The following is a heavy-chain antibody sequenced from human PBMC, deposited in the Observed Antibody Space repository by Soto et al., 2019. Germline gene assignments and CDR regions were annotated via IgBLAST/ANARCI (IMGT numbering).Heavy chain of an antibody. Sequence: QVQLVESGGGVVQPGRSLRLSCAASGFTFSSYGMHWVRQAPGKGLEWVAVIWYDGSNKYYADSVKGRFTISRDNSKNTLYLQMNSLRAEDTAVYYCARRQVAVYYYDSSGYYDAFDIWGQGTMVTVSS. CDR3: ARRQVAVYYYDSSGYYDAFDI. J-gene: IGHJ3*02. CDR1: GFTFSSYG. V-gene: IGHV3-33*01. D-gene: IGHD3-22*01. CDR2: IWYDGSNK.